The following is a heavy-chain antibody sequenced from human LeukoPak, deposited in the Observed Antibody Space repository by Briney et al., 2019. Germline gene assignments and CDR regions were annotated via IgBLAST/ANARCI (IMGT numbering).Heavy chain of an antibody. V-gene: IGHV4-39*01. CDR2: FYYGGSI. CDR1: SGSISSNSYY. Sequence: SETLSLTCTVSSGSISSNSYYWGWIRQPPGKGLEWIGNFYYGGSIYYNPSLKSRVTISADTSKNQFSLKPSSVTAADTAVYYCARHGPGTTGYYYMDVWGKGTTVTVSS. D-gene: IGHD1-1*01. CDR3: ARHGPGTTGYYYMDV. J-gene: IGHJ6*03.